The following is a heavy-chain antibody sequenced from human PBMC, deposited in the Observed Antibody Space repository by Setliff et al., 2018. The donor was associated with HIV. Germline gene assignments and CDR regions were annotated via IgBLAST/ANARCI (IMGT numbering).Heavy chain of an antibody. V-gene: IGHV4-39*01. CDR2: IYYSGST. J-gene: IGHJ4*02. CDR1: GGSISSSSYY. Sequence: PSETLSLTCTVSGGSISSSSYYWGWIRQPPGKGLEWIGCIYYSGSTYYNPSLKSRVTISVDTSKNQFSLKLSSVTAADTAVYYCARHKGFGEFYFDYWGQGTLVTVSS. D-gene: IGHD3-10*01. CDR3: ARHKGFGEFYFDY.